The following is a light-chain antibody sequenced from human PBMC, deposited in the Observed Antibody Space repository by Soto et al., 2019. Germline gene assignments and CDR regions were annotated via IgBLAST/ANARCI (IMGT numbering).Light chain of an antibody. CDR1: SSDVGGYNY. V-gene: IGLV2-14*03. Sequence: QSALTQPASVSGSPGQSITISCTGTSSDVGGYNYVSWFQQHPGKAPKLKIYEVSNRPSGASNRFSGSKSGYTASLTISELQAEDEADYYCTSFTSSSTWVFGGGTKVTVL. J-gene: IGLJ3*02. CDR2: EVS. CDR3: TSFTSSSTWV.